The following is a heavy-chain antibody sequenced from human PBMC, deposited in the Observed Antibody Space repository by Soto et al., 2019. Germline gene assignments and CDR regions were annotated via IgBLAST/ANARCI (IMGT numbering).Heavy chain of an antibody. V-gene: IGHV3-30-3*01. CDR1: GFTFSSYA. J-gene: IGHJ4*02. Sequence: QPGGSLRLSCAASGFTFSSYAMHWVRQAPGKGLEWVAVISYDGSNKDYADSVKGRFTISRDNSKNTLYLQMNSLRAEDTAVYYCARSMAGELLDWGQGTLVTVSS. CDR2: ISYDGSNK. CDR3: ARSMAGELLD. D-gene: IGHD1-26*01.